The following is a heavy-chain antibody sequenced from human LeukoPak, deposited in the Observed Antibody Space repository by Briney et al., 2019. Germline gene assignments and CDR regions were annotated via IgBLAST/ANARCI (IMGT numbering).Heavy chain of an antibody. CDR1: GFTVSSNY. D-gene: IGHD6-13*01. J-gene: IGHJ4*02. CDR2: IYSGGST. Sequence: GGSLRLSCAASGFTVSSNYMSWVRQAPGKGLEWVSVIYSGGSTYYADSVKGRFTISRDNSKNTLYLQMNSLRAEDTAVYYCARERSSSFYYFDYWGQGTLVTVSS. CDR3: ARERSSSFYYFDY. V-gene: IGHV3-53*01.